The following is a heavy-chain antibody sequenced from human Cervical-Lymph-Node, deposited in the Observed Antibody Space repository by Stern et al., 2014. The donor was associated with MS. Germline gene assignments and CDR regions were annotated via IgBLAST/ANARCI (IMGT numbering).Heavy chain of an antibody. CDR1: GGTFSKLP. V-gene: IGHV1-69*01. CDR2: IFPVFGTP. J-gene: IGHJ5*02. CDR3: ALSSETSDRWYSLGYDL. D-gene: IGHD6-13*01. Sequence: VQLVESGAEVTKPGSSVKVSCKASGGTFSKLPSSWVRQAPGQGLEGMGGIFPVFGTPTYAQEFRGRVTITADVSTSTVYMELSSLRSDDTAVYYCALSSETSDRWYSLGYDLWGQGTLVTVSS.